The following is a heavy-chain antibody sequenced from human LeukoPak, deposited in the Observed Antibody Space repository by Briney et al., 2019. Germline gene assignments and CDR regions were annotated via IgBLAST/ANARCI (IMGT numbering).Heavy chain of an antibody. CDR2: ITSKTDGGIT. CDR3: ATDESNSFFF. D-gene: IGHD2/OR15-2a*01. CDR1: GFSFTDAW. Sequence: GGSLRLPCAASGFSFTDAWMSWVRQAPGKGLEWVGRITSKTDGGITDSAAPVKGRFTVSRDDSKNTLFLQMSSLRTEDTAVYYCATDESNSFFFWGQGTLVTVSS. J-gene: IGHJ4*02. V-gene: IGHV3-15*01.